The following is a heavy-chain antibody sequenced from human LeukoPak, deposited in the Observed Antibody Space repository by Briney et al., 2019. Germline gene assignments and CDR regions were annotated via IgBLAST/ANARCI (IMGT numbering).Heavy chain of an antibody. V-gene: IGHV3-21*01. Sequence: GGSLRLSCAASGFTFSSYSMNWVRQAPGKGLEWVSSISSSSSYIYYADSVKGRFTISRDNAKNPLYLQMNSLRAEDTAVYYCARQRGDYDISTEPYNWFDPWGQGTLVTVSS. J-gene: IGHJ5*02. D-gene: IGHD3-9*01. CDR1: GFTFSSYS. CDR2: ISSSSSYI. CDR3: ARQRGDYDISTEPYNWFDP.